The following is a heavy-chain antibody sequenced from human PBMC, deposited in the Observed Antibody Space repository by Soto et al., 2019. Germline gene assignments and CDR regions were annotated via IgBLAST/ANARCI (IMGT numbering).Heavy chain of an antibody. CDR3: ARESTVTAFDY. CDR2: IWYDGSNK. CDR1: GFTFSSYG. D-gene: IGHD4-17*01. J-gene: IGHJ4*02. Sequence: GGSLRLSCAASGFTFSSYGMHWVRQAPGKGLEWVAVIWYDGSNKYYADSVKGRFTISRDNSKNTLYLQMNSLRAEDTAVYYCARESTVTAFDYWVQGTLVTVSS. V-gene: IGHV3-33*01.